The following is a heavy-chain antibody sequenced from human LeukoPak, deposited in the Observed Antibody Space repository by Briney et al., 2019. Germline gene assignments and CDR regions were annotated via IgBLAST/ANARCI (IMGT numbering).Heavy chain of an antibody. J-gene: IGHJ4*02. D-gene: IGHD4-23*01. Sequence: PSETLSLTCTVSGGSISTYYWSWIRQPPGKGLEWIGEINHSGSTNYNPSLKSRVTISVDTSKNQFSLKLSSVTAADTAVYYCARGPVAPVSANNDYWGQGTLVTVSS. CDR1: GGSISTYY. CDR2: INHSGST. V-gene: IGHV4-34*01. CDR3: ARGPVAPVSANNDY.